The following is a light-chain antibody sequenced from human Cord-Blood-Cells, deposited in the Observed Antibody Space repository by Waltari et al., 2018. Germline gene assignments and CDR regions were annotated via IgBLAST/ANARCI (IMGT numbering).Light chain of an antibody. CDR1: QRVSSSY. CDR3: QQYGSSPT. J-gene: IGKJ2*01. V-gene: IGKV3-20*01. Sequence: EIVLPQSPGTLSLSPGERATLSCRASQRVSSSYLAWYQQKPGQAPRLLIYGASSRATGIPDRFSGSGSGTDFTLTISRLEPEDFAVYYCQQYGSSPTFGQGTKLEIK. CDR2: GAS.